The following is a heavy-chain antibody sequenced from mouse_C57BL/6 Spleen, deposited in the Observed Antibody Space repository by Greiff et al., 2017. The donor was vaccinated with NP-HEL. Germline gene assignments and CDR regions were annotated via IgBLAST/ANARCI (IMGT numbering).Heavy chain of an antibody. Sequence: EVQLQQSGAELVRPGASVKLSCTASGFNIKDDYMHWVKQRPEQGLEWIGWIDPEDGDTEYDSKFQGKATITADTSSTTAYLQLSSLTSEDTAVYYSTTIITTDQGFAYWGQATLVTVSA. D-gene: IGHD1-1*01. V-gene: IGHV14-4*01. CDR3: TTIITTDQGFAY. CDR2: IDPEDGDT. J-gene: IGHJ3*01. CDR1: GFNIKDDY.